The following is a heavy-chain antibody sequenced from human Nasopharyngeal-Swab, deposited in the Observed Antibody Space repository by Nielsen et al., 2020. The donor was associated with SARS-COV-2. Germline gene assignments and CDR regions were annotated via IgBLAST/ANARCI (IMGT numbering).Heavy chain of an antibody. CDR2: INHSGST. CDR1: GRSFSGYY. V-gene: IGHV4-34*01. CDR3: ARDYSVFDYGSGRKYFDC. J-gene: IGHJ4*02. D-gene: IGHD3-10*01. Sequence: SETLSLTCAVYGRSFSGYYWSWIRQPPGKGLEWIGEINHSGSTNYNPSLKTRVTISVDTSKNQFSLKLSSVTAADTAVFYCARDYSVFDYGSGRKYFDCWGQGTLVTVSS.